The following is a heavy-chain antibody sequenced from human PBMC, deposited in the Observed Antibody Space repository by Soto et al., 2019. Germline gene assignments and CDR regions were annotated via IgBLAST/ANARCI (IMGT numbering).Heavy chain of an antibody. Sequence: AQLVESGGGLVQPGGSLRLSCAASGFTFSNYWMHWVRQVPGQGPVWVSRLNRDGSRTDYADSVRGRFTIFRDNARNTLSLQMNRLRAEDTAMYYCARDLGAAGSYWGQGTVVTVSS. CDR1: GFTFSNYW. J-gene: IGHJ4*02. V-gene: IGHV3-74*01. D-gene: IGHD1-1*01. CDR3: ARDLGAAGSY. CDR2: LNRDGSRT.